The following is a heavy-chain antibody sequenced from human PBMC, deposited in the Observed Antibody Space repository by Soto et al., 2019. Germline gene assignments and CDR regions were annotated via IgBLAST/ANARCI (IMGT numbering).Heavy chain of an antibody. CDR3: ASIRIATNNYKWFDP. CDR1: GAALNSGNYY. D-gene: IGHD2-21*01. V-gene: IGHV4-31*03. CDR2: IYVTGAV. J-gene: IGHJ5*02. Sequence: PSETLSLTCSVSGAALNSGNYYWSWIRQVPGKGLEWIGHIYVTGAVDYNPSLRDRITISQDTSERQFSLNLRLVTAADTAVYYCASIRIATNNYKWFDPWGQGTLVTVSS.